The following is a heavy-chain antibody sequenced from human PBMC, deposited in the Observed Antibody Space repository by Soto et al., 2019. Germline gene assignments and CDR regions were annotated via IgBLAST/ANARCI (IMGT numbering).Heavy chain of an antibody. J-gene: IGHJ4*02. CDR3: AKAVGATTAFDH. Sequence: EVQLLESGGGLVQPGGSLRLSCAASGFTFGDYAMSWVRQAPGQGLEWVSHISGSGGSTFYADSVKGRFSISRDNSKNTLNLHMNSLRAEDTAVYYCAKAVGATTAFDHWGQGTLVTVSS. D-gene: IGHD1-26*01. CDR2: ISGSGGST. CDR1: GFTFGDYA. V-gene: IGHV3-23*01.